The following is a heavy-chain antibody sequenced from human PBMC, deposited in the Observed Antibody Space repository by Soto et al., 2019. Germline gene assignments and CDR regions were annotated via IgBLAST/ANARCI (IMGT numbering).Heavy chain of an antibody. V-gene: IGHV1-69*13. D-gene: IGHD6-13*01. J-gene: IGHJ6*02. Sequence: VASVKVSWKASGGTFSSYAISWVRQAPGQGLEWMGGIIPIFGTANYAQKFQGRVTITADESTSTAYMELSSLRSEDTAVYYCVRLIATAAGTWAAYYYYGMDVWGQGTTVTVSS. CDR1: GGTFSSYA. CDR2: IIPIFGTA. CDR3: VRLIATAAGTWAAYYYYGMDV.